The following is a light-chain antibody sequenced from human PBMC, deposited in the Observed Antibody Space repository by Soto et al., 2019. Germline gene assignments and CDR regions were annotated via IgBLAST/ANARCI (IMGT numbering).Light chain of an antibody. CDR1: HSISTN. J-gene: IGKJ2*01. CDR3: QHYGTSLYT. CDR2: GAS. V-gene: IGKV3-20*01. Sequence: EIIMTQSPATLSVSPGEGATLSCRTSHSISTNLAWYQHKRGQSPRLLVYGASTRATGIPDRFSGSGSGTDFTLTISRLEPEDFAVYYCQHYGTSLYTFGQGTKLEIK.